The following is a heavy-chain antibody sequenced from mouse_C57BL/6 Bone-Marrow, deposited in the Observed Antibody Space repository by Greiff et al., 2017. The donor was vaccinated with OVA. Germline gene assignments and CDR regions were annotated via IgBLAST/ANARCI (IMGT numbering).Heavy chain of an antibody. D-gene: IGHD1-1*01. CDR2: INPYNGST. Sequence: VQLQQSGPVLVKPGASVKISCKASGYTFTDYYMNWVKQSHGKSLEWIGVINPYNGSTSYNQKFKGKVTLTVDKSTSTAYMELNSLTSEDSAVYYGARDYYGSSYVWYSDVWGTGTTVTVSS. CDR1: GYTFTDYY. J-gene: IGHJ1*03. V-gene: IGHV1-19*01. CDR3: ARDYYGSSYVWYSDV.